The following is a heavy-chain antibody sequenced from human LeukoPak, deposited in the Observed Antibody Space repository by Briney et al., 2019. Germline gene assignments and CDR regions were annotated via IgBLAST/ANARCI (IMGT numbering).Heavy chain of an antibody. Sequence: GGSLRLSCAASGFTFSSYSMNWVRQAPGKGLEWVSYISSSSSTIYYADSVKGRFTISRDNSKNTLYLQMNSLRAEDTAVYYCAKDLVPGPYYYYYMDVWGKGTTVTVSS. CDR2: ISSSSSTI. CDR1: GFTFSSYS. CDR3: AKDLVPGPYYYYYMDV. V-gene: IGHV3-48*01. J-gene: IGHJ6*03. D-gene: IGHD1-14*01.